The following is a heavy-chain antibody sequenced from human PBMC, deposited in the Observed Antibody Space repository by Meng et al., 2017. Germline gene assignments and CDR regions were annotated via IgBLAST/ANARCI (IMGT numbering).Heavy chain of an antibody. CDR1: GSSFSSGYY. V-gene: IGHV4-38-2*02. J-gene: IGHJ3*02. D-gene: IGHD4-17*01. Sequence: SETLSPTCAVSGSSFSSGYYWGWIRQPPGKGLEWIGGIFHSGITYYNPPLKTRVTISVYTSKNQFSLKLRPVTAADTAVYYCARDLWYYGDYVFAFGAFDIWGQGTMVTVSS. CDR3: ARDLWYYGDYVFAFGAFDI. CDR2: IFHSGIT.